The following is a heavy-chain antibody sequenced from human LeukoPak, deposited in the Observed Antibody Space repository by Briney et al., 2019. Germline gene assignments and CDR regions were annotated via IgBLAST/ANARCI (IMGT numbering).Heavy chain of an antibody. V-gene: IGHV3-23*01. CDR3: AKDGGYYGSGPFDY. CDR2: ISGSGDNT. Sequence: GGSLRLSCAASGFTFSSYAMSWVRQVPGKGLEWVSVISGSGDNTYYADSVKGRFTISRDNSKNTLYLQMNSLRAKDTAVYYCAKDGGYYGSGPFDYWGRGTLVTVSS. J-gene: IGHJ4*02. CDR1: GFTFSSYA. D-gene: IGHD3-10*01.